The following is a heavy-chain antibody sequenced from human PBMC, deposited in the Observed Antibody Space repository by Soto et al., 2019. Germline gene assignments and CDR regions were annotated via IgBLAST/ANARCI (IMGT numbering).Heavy chain of an antibody. Sequence: DVQLVETGGGLIQPGGSLRLSCAASGFIVSSSYMTWVRQAPGKGLEWVSVIYADGRTDYADSVKGRFTISRDNSKNTLYLQMNSLSAEDTAVYYCARRGGWYGECYFDCWGQGTLVTVSS. CDR1: GFIVSSSY. J-gene: IGHJ4*02. CDR3: ARRGGWYGECYFDC. V-gene: IGHV3-53*02. CDR2: IYADGRT. D-gene: IGHD6-19*01.